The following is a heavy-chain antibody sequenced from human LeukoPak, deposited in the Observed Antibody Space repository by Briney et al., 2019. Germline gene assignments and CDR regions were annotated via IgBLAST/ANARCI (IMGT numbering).Heavy chain of an antibody. V-gene: IGHV4-59*01. CDR1: GGSINYYY. D-gene: IGHD2-2*01. CDR2: VYYSGST. J-gene: IGHJ4*02. Sequence: SETLSLTCTVSGGSINYYYWSWIRQPPGKGLDWIGFVYYSGSTNYNPALKSRVTISVDTSKSQFSLKLGSVTAADTAVYFCARSVVVPAAMWLVAATDRGFDYWGQGTLVTVSS. CDR3: ARSVVVPAAMWLVAATDRGFDY.